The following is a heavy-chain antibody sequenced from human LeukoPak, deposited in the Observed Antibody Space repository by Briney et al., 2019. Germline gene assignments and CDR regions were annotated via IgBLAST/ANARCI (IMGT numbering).Heavy chain of an antibody. CDR3: AKDIAGWEQLVFDY. D-gene: IGHD6-13*01. CDR1: GFTFDDYG. J-gene: IGHJ4*02. V-gene: IGHV3-9*01. CDR2: ISWNSGNI. Sequence: GRSLRLSCAASGFTFDDYGTHWVRQAPGKGLEWVSGISWNSGNIDYADSVKGRFTISRDNAKNSLYLQMNSLRAEDTALYYCAKDIAGWEQLVFDYWGQGTLVTVSS.